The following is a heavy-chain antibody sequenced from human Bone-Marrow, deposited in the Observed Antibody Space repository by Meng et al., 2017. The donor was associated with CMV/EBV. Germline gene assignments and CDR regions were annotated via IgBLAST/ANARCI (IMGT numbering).Heavy chain of an antibody. D-gene: IGHD3-10*01. CDR2: INHSGST. J-gene: IGHJ6*02. CDR3: ARRSGRYQPNNYYGMDV. Sequence: SETLSLTCAVYGGSFSGYYWSWIRQPPGKGLEWIGEINHSGSTNYNPSLKSRVTISVDTSKNQFSLKLSSVTAADTAVYYCARRSGRYQPNNYYGMDVWGQGPTVTVSS. V-gene: IGHV4-34*01. CDR1: GGSFSGYY.